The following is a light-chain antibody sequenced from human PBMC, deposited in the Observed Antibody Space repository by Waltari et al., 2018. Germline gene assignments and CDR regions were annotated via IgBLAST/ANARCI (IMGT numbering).Light chain of an antibody. CDR3: HQYCSMPYT. Sequence: DIMMTQSPDSLPVSLGERATFNCKSSQSVSYSSDNKNCLAWYQQKPGQPPRLLIYGASTRESGVPDRFSGSGSGTDFSLTISSLQAEDVAVYYCHQYCSMPYTFGQGTKLEIK. CDR1: QSVSYSSDNKNC. V-gene: IGKV4-1*01. CDR2: GAS. J-gene: IGKJ2*01.